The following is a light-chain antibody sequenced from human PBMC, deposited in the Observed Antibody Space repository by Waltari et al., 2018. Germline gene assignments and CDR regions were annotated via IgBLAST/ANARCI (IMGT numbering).Light chain of an antibody. V-gene: IGKV3-15*01. CDR3: QQYNNWPPWT. CDR1: PSISTN. CDR2: GAS. J-gene: IGKJ1*01. Sequence: VMTQSPATLSVSPGEGATLSCRASPSISTNLAWFQHKPGQAPRLLIYGASTRATGVPARFSGSGSGTEFTLTINSLQSEDFAAYYCQQYNNWPPWTFGPGTTVDIK.